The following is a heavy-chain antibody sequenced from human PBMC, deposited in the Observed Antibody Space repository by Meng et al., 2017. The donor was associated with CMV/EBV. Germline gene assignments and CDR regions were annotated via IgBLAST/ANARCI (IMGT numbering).Heavy chain of an antibody. D-gene: IGHD3-22*01. CDR1: GFIFSSYT. J-gene: IGHJ5*02. V-gene: IGHV3-21*01. CDR2: ISSSSSYI. CDR3: ARDHNLMYYYDTSGYYP. Sequence: GESLKISCAASGFIFSSYTMNWVRQAPGKGLEWVSSISSSSSYISYADSVKGRFTISRDNAKDTLHLQMDSLRVEDSAVYYCARDHNLMYYYDTSGYYPWGRGTLVTVSS.